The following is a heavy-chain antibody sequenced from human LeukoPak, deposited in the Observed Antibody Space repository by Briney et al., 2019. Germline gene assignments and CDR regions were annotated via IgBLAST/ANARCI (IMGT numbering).Heavy chain of an antibody. CDR1: GGSISSSSYY. J-gene: IGHJ6*03. D-gene: IGHD1-26*01. V-gene: IGHV4-39*07. CDR2: IYYSGST. Sequence: SETLSLTCTVSGGSISSSSYYWGWIRQPPGKGLEWIGSIYYSGSTSYNPSLKSRVTMSVDTSKNQFSLKLSSVTAADTAVYYCTRLGYHLLYAYYYYYMDVWGKGTTVTVSS. CDR3: TRLGYHLLYAYYYYYMDV.